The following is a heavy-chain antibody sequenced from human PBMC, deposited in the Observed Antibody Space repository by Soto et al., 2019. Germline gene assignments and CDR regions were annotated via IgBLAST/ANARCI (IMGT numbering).Heavy chain of an antibody. J-gene: IGHJ6*02. V-gene: IGHV4-59*08. CDR2: VYHTGGT. CDR1: SGPSSSHN. D-gene: IGHD1-26*01. CDR3: VRQGSGYLHGLVDV. Sequence: QVQLQQSGPGLVKPSETLSLTCTVSSGPSSSHNWGWIRQTPGRGLEWIGYVYHTGGTSYNPSLNSRVTVAADTSTNHISLTLTSVTAAATAVYYGVRQGSGYLHGLVDVWGQGTRVTVSS.